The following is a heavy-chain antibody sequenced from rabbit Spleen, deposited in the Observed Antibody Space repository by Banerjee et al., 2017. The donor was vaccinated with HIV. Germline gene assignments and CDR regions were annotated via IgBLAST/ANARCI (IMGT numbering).Heavy chain of an antibody. Sequence: QSLEESGGDLVKPGGTLTLTCKASGFDFSSRYWMSWVRQAPGKGPEWIACIYTGSSGSTYYASWAKGRFTCSKTSSTTVTLQMTSLTAADTATYFCARDAGTSFSTYGMDLWGQGTLVTVS. V-gene: IGHV1S40*01. CDR1: GFDFSSRYW. D-gene: IGHD8-1*01. CDR2: IYTGSSGST. CDR3: ARDAGTSFSTYGMDL. J-gene: IGHJ6*01.